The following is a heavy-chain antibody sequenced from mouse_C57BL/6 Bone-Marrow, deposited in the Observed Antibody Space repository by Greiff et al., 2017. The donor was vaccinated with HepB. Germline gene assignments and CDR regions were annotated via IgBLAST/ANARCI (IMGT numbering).Heavy chain of an antibody. V-gene: IGHV3-6*01. CDR3: ARGAVYTAMDY. D-gene: IGHD2-1*01. CDR2: ISYDGSN. Sequence: ESGPGLVKPSQSLSLTCSVTGYSITSGYYWNWIRQFPGNKLEWMGYISYDGSNNYNPSLKNRISITRDTSKNQFFLKLNSVTTEDTATYYCARGAVYTAMDYWGQGTSVTVSS. J-gene: IGHJ4*01. CDR1: GYSITSGYY.